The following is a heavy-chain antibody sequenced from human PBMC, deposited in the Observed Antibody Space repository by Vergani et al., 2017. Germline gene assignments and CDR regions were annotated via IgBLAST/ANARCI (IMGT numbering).Heavy chain of an antibody. CDR3: ARDGWELLDYFYYMDV. V-gene: IGHV3-74*03. D-gene: IGHD1-26*01. J-gene: IGHJ6*03. CDR2: IKSDGSIT. CDR1: GFSFNSYW. Sequence: DVHLAESGGGFFQPGGSLRLSCSAPGFSFNSYWMHWVRQVPGKGLLWVSRIKSDGSITAYADSVKGRFTISRDNAQNTLYLQMNSLRVEDTGVYYCARDGWELLDYFYYMDVWGKGTTVTVSS.